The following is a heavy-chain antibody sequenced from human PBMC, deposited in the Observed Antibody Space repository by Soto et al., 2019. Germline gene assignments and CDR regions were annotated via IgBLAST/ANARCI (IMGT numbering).Heavy chain of an antibody. CDR1: GFTFSSYA. CDR3: AKCILNWNYEYYFDY. CDR2: ISGSGGST. V-gene: IGHV3-23*01. D-gene: IGHD1-7*01. J-gene: IGHJ4*02. Sequence: GVLSISCAASGFTFSSYAMSWVRQAPGKGLGWVSAISGSGGSTSYAYSVKGRFTISRDNSKNTLYLQMNSLRAEDTAVYYCAKCILNWNYEYYFDYWGQGTLVTVAS.